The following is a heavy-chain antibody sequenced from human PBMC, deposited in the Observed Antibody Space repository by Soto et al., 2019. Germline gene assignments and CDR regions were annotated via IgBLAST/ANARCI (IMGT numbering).Heavy chain of an antibody. V-gene: IGHV1-69*01. CDR1: GGTFSSYA. J-gene: IGHJ6*02. CDR2: IIPIFGTA. Sequence: QVQLVQSGAEVKKPGSSVKVSCKASGGTFSSYAISWVRQAPGQGLEWMGGIIPIFGTANYAQKCQGRVTITADESTSTAYMELRSRRAEDTAGYDGARRRSVVVVAATRDYGMDGWGQGTTVTGSS. D-gene: IGHD2-15*01. CDR3: ARRRSVVVVAATRDYGMDG.